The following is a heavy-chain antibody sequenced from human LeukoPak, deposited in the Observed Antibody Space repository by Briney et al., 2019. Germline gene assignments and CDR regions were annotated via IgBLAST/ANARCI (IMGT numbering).Heavy chain of an antibody. J-gene: IGHJ4*02. CDR1: GFTFSSYG. CDR3: AKPYYYGSRSYMDY. CDR2: ISYDGSNT. D-gene: IGHD3-10*01. Sequence: GGSLTLSCAASGFTFSSYGMHWVRQAPGKELEWVAVISYDGSNTYYADSVKGRFTISRDNSKKMLYLQMNSLRAEDTAVYYCAKPYYYGSRSYMDYWGEGTLVTVSS. V-gene: IGHV3-30*18.